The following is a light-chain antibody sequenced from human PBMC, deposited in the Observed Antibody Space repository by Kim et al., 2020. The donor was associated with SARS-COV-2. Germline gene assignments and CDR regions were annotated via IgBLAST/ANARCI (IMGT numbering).Light chain of an antibody. CDR2: GKN. CDR3: NSRDSSGHHYV. Sequence: SSELTQDPAVSVALGQTVRITCQGDSLRSYYASWYQQKPGQDPVLVIYGKNNPPSGIPDRFSGSNSGNTASLTIPGAQAEDEADYSCNSRDSSGHHYVFG. J-gene: IGLJ1*01. V-gene: IGLV3-19*01. CDR1: SLRSYY.